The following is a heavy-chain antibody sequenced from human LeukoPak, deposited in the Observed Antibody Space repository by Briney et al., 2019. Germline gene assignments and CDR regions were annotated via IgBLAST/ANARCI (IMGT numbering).Heavy chain of an antibody. J-gene: IGHJ4*02. D-gene: IGHD3-22*01. Sequence: GASVKVSCKASGYTFTSYGISWVRQAPGQGLEWMGWISAYNGNTNYAQKLQGRVTMTTDTSTSTAYMELRSLRSDDTAVYYCARDSDSSGSYLDYFDYWGQGTLVTVSS. CDR2: ISAYNGNT. CDR1: GYTFTSYG. V-gene: IGHV1-18*01. CDR3: ARDSDSSGSYLDYFDY.